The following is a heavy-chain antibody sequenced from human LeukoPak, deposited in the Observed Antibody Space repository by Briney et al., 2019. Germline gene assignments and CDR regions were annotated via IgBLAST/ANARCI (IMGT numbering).Heavy chain of an antibody. CDR3: TRDRHGMAV. J-gene: IGHJ6*02. CDR1: GFTLSDYD. Sequence: GGSLRLSCAASGFTLSDYDMHWVRRGTGKGLEWVSAIGAAGDTYYQGSVKGRFTISRDEAKIFLYLQMNSLRVEDTAVYYCTRDRHGMAVWGQGTTVTVSS. CDR2: IGAAGDT. V-gene: IGHV3-13*01.